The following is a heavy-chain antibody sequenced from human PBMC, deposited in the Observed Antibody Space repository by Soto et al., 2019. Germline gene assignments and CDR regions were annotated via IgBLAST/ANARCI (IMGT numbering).Heavy chain of an antibody. CDR1: GFTVDDYA. J-gene: IGHJ4*02. D-gene: IGHD4-17*01. CDR3: AKDMKWGGMTTIHYFDS. V-gene: IGHV3-9*01. CDR2: ISSNSDTI. Sequence: EVQLVESGGGLVQPGRSLRLSCAASGFTVDDYAMHWVRQAPVKGLEWVSGISSNSDTIDYADSVKGRFTISRDNAKNSLFLQMNSLRPEDTALYYCAKDMKWGGMTTIHYFDSWGQGTLVTVSS.